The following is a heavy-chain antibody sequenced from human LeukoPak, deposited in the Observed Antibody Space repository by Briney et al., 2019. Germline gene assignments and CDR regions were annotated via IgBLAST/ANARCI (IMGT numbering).Heavy chain of an antibody. CDR3: AKEMPDYGDTLDY. J-gene: IGHJ4*02. V-gene: IGHV3-33*06. Sequence: GRSLRLSCAASGFTFSSYGMHWVRQAPGKGLEWVEVIWYDGSKKYYADSVKGRFTISRDNSKNRLYLQMNRMRAEDTAVYYCAKEMPDYGDTLDYWGQGNLVTVSS. CDR1: GFTFSSYG. D-gene: IGHD4-17*01. CDR2: IWYDGSKK.